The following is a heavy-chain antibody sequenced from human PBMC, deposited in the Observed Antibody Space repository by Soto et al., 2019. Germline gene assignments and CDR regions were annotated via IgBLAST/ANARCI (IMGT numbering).Heavy chain of an antibody. Sequence: QITLKESGPTLVKPTQTLTLTCTFSGFSLSTSGVGVGWIRQPPGKALEWLALIYWDDDKRYSPSLKSRLTIPKDTSKNQVVLTMTNMDPVDTATYYCAHERYGIALAGSSPNFDYWGQGTLVTVSS. CDR2: IYWDDDK. V-gene: IGHV2-5*02. CDR1: GFSLSTSGVG. D-gene: IGHD6-19*01. CDR3: AHERYGIALAGSSPNFDY. J-gene: IGHJ4*02.